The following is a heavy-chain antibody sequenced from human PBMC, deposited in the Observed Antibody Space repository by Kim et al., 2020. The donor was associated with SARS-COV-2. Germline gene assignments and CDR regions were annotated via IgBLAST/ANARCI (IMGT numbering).Heavy chain of an antibody. J-gene: IGHJ4*02. CDR2: IYYSGST. D-gene: IGHD1-26*01. Sequence: SETLSLTCTVSGDSIRSSSSYYWGWIRQPPGKGLEWIGSIYYSGSTSYNPSLKSRVTVSVDTSKNQVSLKMSSVTAADTAVYYCARCYITSDYSFDFFDYWGQGALVTVSA. V-gene: IGHV4-39*01. CDR3: ARCYITSDYSFDFFDY. CDR1: GDSIRSSSSYY.